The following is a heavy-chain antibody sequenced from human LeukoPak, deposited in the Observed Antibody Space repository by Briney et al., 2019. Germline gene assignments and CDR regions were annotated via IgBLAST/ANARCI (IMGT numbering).Heavy chain of an antibody. D-gene: IGHD1-26*01. Sequence: GGSLRLSCAASGFTFSSYWMHWVRQAPGKGLVWVSRIKSDGSSTNYADSAKGRFTISRDNAKNTLYLQMNSLRAEDTAVYYCVRDAGAPGAFDIWGQGTMVTVSS. CDR1: GFTFSSYW. CDR2: IKSDGSST. V-gene: IGHV3-74*01. J-gene: IGHJ3*02. CDR3: VRDAGAPGAFDI.